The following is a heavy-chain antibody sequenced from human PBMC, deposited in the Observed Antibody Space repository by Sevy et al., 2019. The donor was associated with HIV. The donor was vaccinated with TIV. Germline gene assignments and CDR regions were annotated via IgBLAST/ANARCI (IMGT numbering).Heavy chain of an antibody. V-gene: IGHV3-23*01. CDR2: FSGSGGST. D-gene: IGHD1-20*01. CDR3: AKDGYKPSVGDENYYYYYMDV. Sequence: GGSLRLSCAASGFTFSSYAMSWVRQAPGKGLEWVSAFSGSGGSTYYADSVKGRFTISGDNSKNTLYLKMNSLRAEDTAVYYCAKDGYKPSVGDENYYYYYMDVWGKGTTVTVSS. J-gene: IGHJ6*03. CDR1: GFTFSSYA.